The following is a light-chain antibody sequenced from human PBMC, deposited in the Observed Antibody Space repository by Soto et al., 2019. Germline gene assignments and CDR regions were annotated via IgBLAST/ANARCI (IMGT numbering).Light chain of an antibody. V-gene: IGLV2-11*01. CDR3: CSYAGSYTWV. CDR2: DVN. Sequence: QSALTQPRSVSGTPGQSVTISCTGTSSDVGGYNYVSWYQQYPGKAPKLMIYDVNKWPSGVPDRFSGSKSGTTASLTISGLQAEDEADYYCCSYAGSYTWVFGGGTKLTVI. J-gene: IGLJ3*02. CDR1: SSDVGGYNY.